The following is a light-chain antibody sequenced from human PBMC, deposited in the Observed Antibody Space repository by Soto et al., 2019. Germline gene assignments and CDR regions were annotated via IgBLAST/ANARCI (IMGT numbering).Light chain of an antibody. V-gene: IGKV3-11*01. CDR1: QSVNRF. CDR2: DTS. J-gene: IGKJ3*01. Sequence: DIVLTQSPPTLSLSPGERATLSCRASQSVNRFLAWYQQKPGQAPRLLIYDTSNRATGIPGRFSGSGSGTDFTLAISSLEPEEFAVYYCRQQSSNWPFGPGTKVDIK. CDR3: QQSSNWP.